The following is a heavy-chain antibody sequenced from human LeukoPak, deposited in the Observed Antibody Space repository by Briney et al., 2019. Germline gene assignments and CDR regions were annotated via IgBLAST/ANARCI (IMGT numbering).Heavy chain of an antibody. CDR3: ARDLSELRFLEWLSHDNWFDP. D-gene: IGHD3-3*01. CDR1: GYTFTSYG. V-gene: IGHV1-18*01. Sequence: ASVKVSCKASGYTFTSYGISWVRQAPGQGLEWIGWIIAYNGNTNYAQKLQGRVTMTTDTSTSTAYMELRSLRSDDTAVYYCARDLSELRFLEWLSHDNWFDPWGQGTLVTVSS. J-gene: IGHJ5*02. CDR2: IIAYNGNT.